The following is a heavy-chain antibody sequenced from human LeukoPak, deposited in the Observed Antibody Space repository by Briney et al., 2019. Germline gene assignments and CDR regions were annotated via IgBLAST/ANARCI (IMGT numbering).Heavy chain of an antibody. CDR2: ISGSGGST. CDR3: AKDWHYYGSGSYSDY. V-gene: IGHV3-23*01. J-gene: IGHJ4*02. CDR1: GFTFSSYA. Sequence: GGSLRLSCAASGFTFSSYAMRWVRQAPGKGLEWGSSISGSGGSTYYADSVKGRFTISRENSKNTLYLQMNGMRAEDTAVYYCAKDWHYYGSGSYSDYWSQGTLVTVSS. D-gene: IGHD3-10*01.